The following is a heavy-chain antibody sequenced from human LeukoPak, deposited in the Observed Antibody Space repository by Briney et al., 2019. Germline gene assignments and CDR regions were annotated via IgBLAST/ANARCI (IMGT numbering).Heavy chain of an antibody. D-gene: IGHD6-19*01. CDR2: IRSKAYGGTA. J-gene: IGHJ4*02. Sequence: GGSLRLSCTASGFTFGDYAMSWFRQAPGKGLEWVGFIRSKAYGGTAEYAASVKGRFTISRDDSKSIAYLQMNSLKTEDTAVYYCATFSYSSGWYYFDYWGQGTLVTVSS. CDR1: GFTFGDYA. V-gene: IGHV3-49*03. CDR3: ATFSYSSGWYYFDY.